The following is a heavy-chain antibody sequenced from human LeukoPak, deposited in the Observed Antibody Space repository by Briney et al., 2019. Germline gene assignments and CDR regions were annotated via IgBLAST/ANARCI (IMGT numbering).Heavy chain of an antibody. J-gene: IGHJ6*03. CDR3: ASPKDEYYYFMDV. CDR2: IYYSGST. D-gene: IGHD5-24*01. Sequence: ASETLSLTCTVSGGSISSSSYYWGWIRQPPGKGLEWIGSIYYSGSTYYNPSLKSRVTISVDTSKNQFSLKLSSVTAADTAVYYCASPKDEYYYFMDVWGKGTTVTVSS. CDR1: GGSISSSSYY. V-gene: IGHV4-39*01.